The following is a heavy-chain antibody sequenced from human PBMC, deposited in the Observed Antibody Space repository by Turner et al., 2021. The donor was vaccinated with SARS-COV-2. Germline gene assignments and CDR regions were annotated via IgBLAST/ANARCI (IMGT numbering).Heavy chain of an antibody. V-gene: IGHV4-39*01. Sequence: QLQLQESGPGLVKPSETLSLTCTVSGGSISSSSYYWGWIRQPPGKGLVWIGSMYYSGSTYYNPSLKSRVTISVDTSKNQFSLKLSSVTAADTAVYYCARRSSRLGNWYFDLWGRGTLVTVSS. J-gene: IGHJ2*01. CDR2: MYYSGST. D-gene: IGHD2-15*01. CDR3: ARRSSRLGNWYFDL. CDR1: GGSISSSSYY.